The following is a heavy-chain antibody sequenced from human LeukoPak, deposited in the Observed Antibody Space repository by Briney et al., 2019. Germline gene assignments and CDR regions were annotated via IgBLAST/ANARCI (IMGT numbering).Heavy chain of an antibody. J-gene: IGHJ3*02. CDR1: GFTFSSYS. CDR3: AREAGPSGAFDI. D-gene: IGHD6-19*01. Sequence: GGSLRLSCAASGFTFSSYSMNWVRQAPGKGLEWVSSISSSSHIYYADSVKGRFTISRDNAKNSLYLQMNSLRAEDTAVYYCAREAGPSGAFDIWGQGTMVTVSS. V-gene: IGHV3-21*01. CDR2: ISSSSHI.